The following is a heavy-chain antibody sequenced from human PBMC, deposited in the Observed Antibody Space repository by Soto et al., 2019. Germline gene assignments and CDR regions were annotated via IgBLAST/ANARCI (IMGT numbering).Heavy chain of an antibody. Sequence: QVQLVESGGGVVQPGRSRRLSCAASGFTFSSYGMHWVRQAPGKGLEWVAVIWYDGSNKYYADSVKGRFTISRDNSKNTLYLQMNSLRAEDTAVYYCARDRYSSGWYDFDYWGQGTLVTVSS. CDR2: IWYDGSNK. D-gene: IGHD6-19*01. V-gene: IGHV3-33*01. J-gene: IGHJ4*02. CDR3: ARDRYSSGWYDFDY. CDR1: GFTFSSYG.